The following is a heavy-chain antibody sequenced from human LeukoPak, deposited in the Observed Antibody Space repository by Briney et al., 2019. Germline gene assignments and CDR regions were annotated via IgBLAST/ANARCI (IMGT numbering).Heavy chain of an antibody. Sequence: GRPLRLSCAASGFTFRSYGMHWVRQAPGKGLEWVAVISYDGSKEHYGDSVKGRFSISRDNSKNTLYLQMNSLRAEDTAVYYCARDVSYGYVDYWGQGTLVTVSS. CDR1: GFTFRSYG. D-gene: IGHD5-18*01. CDR2: ISYDGSKE. J-gene: IGHJ4*02. V-gene: IGHV3-30*03. CDR3: ARDVSYGYVDY.